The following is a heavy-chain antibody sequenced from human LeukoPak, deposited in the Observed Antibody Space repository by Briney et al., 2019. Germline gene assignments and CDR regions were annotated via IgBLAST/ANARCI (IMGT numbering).Heavy chain of an antibody. D-gene: IGHD3-10*01. J-gene: IGHJ3*02. CDR2: ISWNSGSI. V-gene: IGHV3-9*01. CDR1: GFSFDDYA. Sequence: PGGSLRLSCAASGFSFDDYAMHWVRQAPGKGLEWVSGISWNSGSIAYADSVKGRFTISRENAKNSLYLQMNSLRAEDTAVYYCARGGVSVHDAFDIWGQGTMVTVSS. CDR3: ARGGVSVHDAFDI.